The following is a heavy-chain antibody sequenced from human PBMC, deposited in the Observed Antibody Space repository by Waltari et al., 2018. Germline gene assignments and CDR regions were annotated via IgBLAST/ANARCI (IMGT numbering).Heavy chain of an antibody. D-gene: IGHD5-18*01. CDR3: ARGDKAGRPGAFDI. V-gene: IGHV3-21*01. J-gene: IGHJ3*02. CDR1: GFTFSSYS. Sequence: EVQLVESGGGLVKPGGSLRLSCAASGFTFSSYSMNWVRQAPGKGLEWVSSISSSSSYIYYADSVKGRFTISRDNAKNSLYLQMNSLRAEDTAVYYCARGDKAGRPGAFDIWGQGTMVTVSS. CDR2: ISSSSSYI.